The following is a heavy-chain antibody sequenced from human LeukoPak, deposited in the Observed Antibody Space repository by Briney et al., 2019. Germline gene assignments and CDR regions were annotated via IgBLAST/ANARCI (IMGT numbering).Heavy chain of an antibody. CDR2: IYYSGST. CDR1: GGSISSYY. CDR3: ARVGYYDILTGYPVAFDI. D-gene: IGHD3-9*01. J-gene: IGHJ3*02. Sequence: PSETLSLTCTVSGGSISSYYWSWIRQPPGKGLEWIGYIYYSGSTNYNPSLKSRVTISVDTSKNQFSLKLSSVTAADTAAYYCARVGYYDILTGYPVAFDIWGQGTMVTVSS. V-gene: IGHV4-59*01.